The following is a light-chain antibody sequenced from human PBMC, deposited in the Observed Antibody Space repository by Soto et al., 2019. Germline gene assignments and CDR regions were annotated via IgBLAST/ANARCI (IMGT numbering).Light chain of an antibody. V-gene: IGKV1-27*01. J-gene: IGKJ1*01. CDR3: QKYNSAMWT. CDR2: CAS. CDR1: LGIANY. Sequence: DIQMTQSPPSLSASVGDRVTISCRASLGIANYVLWYQQRPGKVPKLLIYCASSLLSGVPSRFSGSGSGTDFTLTISSLQPEDVGTYYCQKYNSAMWTFGQGTKVEI.